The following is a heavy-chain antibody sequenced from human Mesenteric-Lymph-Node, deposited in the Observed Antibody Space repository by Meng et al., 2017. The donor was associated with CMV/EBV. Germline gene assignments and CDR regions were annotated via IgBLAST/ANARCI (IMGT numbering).Heavy chain of an antibody. V-gene: IGHV3-30*19. J-gene: IGHJ6*02. Sequence: GGSLRLSCAASGFTFSSFGMHWVRQAPGKGLEWVAVISYDGSNKYYADSVKGRFTISRDNSKNTLYLQMNSLRAEDTAVYYCARDTHRPGGGMDVWGQGTTVTVSS. CDR3: ARDTHRPGGGMDV. D-gene: IGHD2-15*01. CDR2: ISYDGSNK. CDR1: GFTFSSFG.